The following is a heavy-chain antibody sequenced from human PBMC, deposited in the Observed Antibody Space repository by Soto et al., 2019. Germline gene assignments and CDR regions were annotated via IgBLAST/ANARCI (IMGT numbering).Heavy chain of an antibody. V-gene: IGHV1-69*06. D-gene: IGHD1-26*01. CDR2: IIPIFGTA. J-gene: IGHJ6*02. CDR3: ASDSGSYWGLYYYYYGMDV. Sequence: SVKVTFKDSGVTISSYARRSVRQAPEQGLEWMGGIIPIFGTANYAQKFQGRVTITADKSTSTAYMDLSRLRSEETAVYYCASDSGSYWGLYYYYYGMDVSGQGTTVTVSS. CDR1: GVTISSYA.